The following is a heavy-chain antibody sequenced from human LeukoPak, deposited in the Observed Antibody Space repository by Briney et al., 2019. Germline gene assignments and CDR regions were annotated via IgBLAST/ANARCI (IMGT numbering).Heavy chain of an antibody. CDR2: ISSSSSTI. V-gene: IGHV3-48*01. J-gene: IGHJ4*02. CDR1: GFTFSSYE. D-gene: IGHD5-18*01. Sequence: GGSLRLSCAASGFTFSSYEMNWVRQAPGKGLEWVSYISSSSSTIYYADSVKGRFTISRDNAKNSLYLQMNSLRAEDTAVYYCARDRRGYSYGSLDYWGQGTLVTVSS. CDR3: ARDRRGYSYGSLDY.